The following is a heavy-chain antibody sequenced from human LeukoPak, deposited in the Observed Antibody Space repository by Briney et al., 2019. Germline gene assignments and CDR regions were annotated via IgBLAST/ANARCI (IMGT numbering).Heavy chain of an antibody. Sequence: QSGRSLRLSCAASGFTLSSYGMHWVRQAPGKGLEWVALISYDGSNKYYADSVKGRFTISRDNSKNTLYLQMNSQRAEDTAVYYCAKEVDTAIFLIDYWGQGTLVTVSS. CDR1: GFTLSSYG. CDR2: ISYDGSNK. CDR3: AKEVDTAIFLIDY. V-gene: IGHV3-30*18. D-gene: IGHD5-18*01. J-gene: IGHJ4*02.